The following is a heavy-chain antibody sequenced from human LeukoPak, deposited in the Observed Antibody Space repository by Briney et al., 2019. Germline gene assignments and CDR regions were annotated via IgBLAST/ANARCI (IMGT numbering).Heavy chain of an antibody. CDR3: ARGLMVRGVISFDY. D-gene: IGHD3-10*01. V-gene: IGHV3-48*03. CDR1: GFTFSSYE. J-gene: IGHJ4*02. CDR2: ISSSGSTI. Sequence: GGSLRLSCAASGFTFSSYEMNWVRQAPGKGLEWVSYISSSGSTIYYADSVKGRSTISRDNAKNSLYLQMNSLRAEDTAVYYCARGLMVRGVISFDYWGQACPATVSS.